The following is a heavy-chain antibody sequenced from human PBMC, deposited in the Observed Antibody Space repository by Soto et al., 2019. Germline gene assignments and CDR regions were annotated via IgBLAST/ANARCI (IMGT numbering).Heavy chain of an antibody. Sequence: QVQLVESGGGVVQPGRSLRLSCAASGFIFSNYAMHWVRQAPGQGLEWVALIWSDGSYENYAESVKGRFTISRDNSKITLYVQMNSLRLEDTAVYFCARGTGSGSFLIDYWGQGTLVTVSS. J-gene: IGHJ4*02. CDR3: ARGTGSGSFLIDY. CDR1: GFIFSNYA. V-gene: IGHV3-33*01. D-gene: IGHD3-10*01. CDR2: IWSDGSYE.